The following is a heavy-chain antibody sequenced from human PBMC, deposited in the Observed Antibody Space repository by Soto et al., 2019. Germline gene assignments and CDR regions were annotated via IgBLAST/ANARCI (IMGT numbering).Heavy chain of an antibody. Sequence: WGSLRLSCVGPGFIFSSYYMNWVRQAPGKGLEWVSSISGGSAYIYYADSVKGRFTISRDNAKNSLYLEMNSLRVEDTAVYYCVRVWRLVGRYGMDVWGQGTTVTVSS. D-gene: IGHD6-25*01. J-gene: IGHJ6*02. CDR3: VRVWRLVGRYGMDV. V-gene: IGHV3-21*01. CDR1: GFIFSSYY. CDR2: ISGGSAYI.